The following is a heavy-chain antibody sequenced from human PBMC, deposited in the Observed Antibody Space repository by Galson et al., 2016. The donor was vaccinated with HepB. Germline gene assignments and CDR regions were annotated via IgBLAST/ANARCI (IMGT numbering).Heavy chain of an antibody. CDR3: ARDQEYSSGSRWGAFDI. V-gene: IGHV1-46*03. D-gene: IGHD6-19*01. CDR2: INPGGGST. Sequence: SVKVSCKASGYTSTSFYMHWVRQAPGQGLEWMGIINPGGGSTSYAQKFQGRVTMTRDTSTSTVYMELSSLRSEDTALYYCARDQEYSSGSRWGAFDIWGQGTMVTVSS. CDR1: GYTSTSFY. J-gene: IGHJ3*02.